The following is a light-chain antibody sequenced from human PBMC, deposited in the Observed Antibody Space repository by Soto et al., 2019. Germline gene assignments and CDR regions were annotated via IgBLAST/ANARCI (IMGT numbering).Light chain of an antibody. CDR3: QQYYSYPLT. CDR1: QGISSY. CDR2: AAS. J-gene: IGKJ1*01. V-gene: IGKV1-8*01. Sequence: AIRMTQSPSSFSASTGDRVTITCLASQGISSYLAWYQQKPGKAPKLLIYAASTLQSGVPSRFSGSGSGTDFTLTISCLQSEDFATYYCQQYYSYPLTCGQGTKGDIK.